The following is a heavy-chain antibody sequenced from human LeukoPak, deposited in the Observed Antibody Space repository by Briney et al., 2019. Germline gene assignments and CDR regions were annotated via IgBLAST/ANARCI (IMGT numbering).Heavy chain of an antibody. V-gene: IGHV1-69*05. Sequence: TLSDSSQPSGGTFSSYAISWLRHAPGPGLEWMGGIIPIFGTANYAQKFQGRVTITTDESTSTAYMDLSSLRSEHTAVYYCCSGYSYEFSDPWGQGTLVTASS. J-gene: IGHJ5*02. CDR3: CSGYSYEFSDP. CDR2: IIPIFGTA. CDR1: GGTFSSYA. D-gene: IGHD5-18*01.